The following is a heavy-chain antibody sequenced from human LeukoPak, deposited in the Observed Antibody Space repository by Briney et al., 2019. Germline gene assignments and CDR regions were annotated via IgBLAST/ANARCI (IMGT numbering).Heavy chain of an antibody. Sequence: ASVKVSCKASGYTFTSYAIHWVRQAPGQRLEWMGWINAGNGNTKYSQEFQGRVTITRDTSASTAYMELSSLRSEDMAVYYCARGFCDSTSCYFFWDYWGQGTLVPVSS. V-gene: IGHV1-3*03. D-gene: IGHD2-2*01. J-gene: IGHJ4*02. CDR2: INAGNGNT. CDR3: ARGFCDSTSCYFFWDY. CDR1: GYTFTSYA.